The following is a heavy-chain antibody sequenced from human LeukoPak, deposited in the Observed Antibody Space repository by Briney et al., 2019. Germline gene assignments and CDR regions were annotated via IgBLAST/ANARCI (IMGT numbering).Heavy chain of an antibody. CDR3: ATGDFDWLLSFDY. J-gene: IGHJ4*02. V-gene: IGHV1-24*01. Sequence: ASVKVSCKVSGYTLTELSMHWVRQAPGKGGERMGGFDTEDGETIYAQKFQGRVTMTEDTSTDTAYMELSSLRSEDTAVYYCATGDFDWLLSFDYWGQGTLVTVSS. D-gene: IGHD3-9*01. CDR2: FDTEDGET. CDR1: GYTLTELS.